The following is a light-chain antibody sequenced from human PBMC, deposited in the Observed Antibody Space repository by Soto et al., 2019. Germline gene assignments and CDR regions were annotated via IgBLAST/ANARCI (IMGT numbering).Light chain of an antibody. J-gene: IGLJ1*01. CDR1: SRSLHIYNY. Sequence: QSVLTQPACASGYPGQSITISFTGTSRSLHIYNYVSWYQPQPRKSPNDMIYKVTNRPSGVSNRFSGSRSGNTASLTISGLQAEDEADYYCSSYTDSSNYVFGTGT. V-gene: IGLV2-14*01. CDR2: KVT. CDR3: SSYTDSSNYV.